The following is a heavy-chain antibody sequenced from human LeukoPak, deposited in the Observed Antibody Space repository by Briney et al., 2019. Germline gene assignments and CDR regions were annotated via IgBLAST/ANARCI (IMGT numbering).Heavy chain of an antibody. J-gene: IGHJ6*03. CDR3: ARGGSCSGGSCLIKIPYYMDV. CDR2: IHYSGST. V-gene: IGHV4-38-2*02. CDR1: GYSISSGYY. D-gene: IGHD2-15*01. Sequence: PSETLSLTCTVSGYSISSGYYWGWIRQPPGKGLEWIGYIHYSGSTHYNPSLKSRVTISVDTSKNQFSLKLSSVTAADTAVYYCARGGSCSGGSCLIKIPYYMDVWGKGTTVTVSS.